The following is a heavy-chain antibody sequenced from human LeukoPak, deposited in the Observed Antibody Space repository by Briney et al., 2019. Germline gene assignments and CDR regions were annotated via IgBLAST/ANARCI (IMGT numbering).Heavy chain of an antibody. D-gene: IGHD2-2*01. CDR3: ARRLTTSQDLDY. Sequence: ASVKVSCKASGYTFTGHYMYWVRQAPGQGLEWMGWINPNSGDTNYAQKFQGRVTMTRDTSISTAYIDLNRLTSDDTAVYYCARRLTTSQDLDYWGQGTLVTVSS. J-gene: IGHJ4*02. CDR1: GYTFTGHY. V-gene: IGHV1-2*02. CDR2: INPNSGDT.